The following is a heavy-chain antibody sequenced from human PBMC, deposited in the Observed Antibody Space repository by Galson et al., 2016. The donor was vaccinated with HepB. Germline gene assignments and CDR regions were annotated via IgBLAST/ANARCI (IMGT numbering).Heavy chain of an antibody. CDR1: GFTFGGYW. J-gene: IGHJ4*02. V-gene: IGHV3-7*03. CDR3: AREPFISPRDY. Sequence: SLRLSCAASGFTFGGYWMLWVRQAPGEGLEWVAHISWDGCAKYYVDSVKGRFTISRDNVKNSLYLQMNSLRVEDTAVYFCAREPFISPRDYWGPGTLVTVSA. CDR2: ISWDGCAK. D-gene: IGHD2/OR15-2a*01.